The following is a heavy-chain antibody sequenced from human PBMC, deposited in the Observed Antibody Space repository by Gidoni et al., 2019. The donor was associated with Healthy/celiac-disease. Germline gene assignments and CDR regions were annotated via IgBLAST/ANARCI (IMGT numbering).Heavy chain of an antibody. CDR1: GFTFSSYG. J-gene: IGHJ4*02. CDR3: AKDWELPSG. D-gene: IGHD1-26*01. CDR2: ISYDGSNK. Sequence: QGQLVESGGGVDQPGRSLRLAGAAAGFTFSSYGMHWVRQAPGKGLEWVAFISYDGSNKYYADSVKGRFTISRDNSKNTLYLQMNSLRAEDTAVYYCAKDWELPSGWGQGTLVTVSS. V-gene: IGHV3-30*18.